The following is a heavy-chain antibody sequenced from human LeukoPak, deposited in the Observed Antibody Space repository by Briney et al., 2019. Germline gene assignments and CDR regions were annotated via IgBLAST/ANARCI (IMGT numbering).Heavy chain of an antibody. D-gene: IGHD1-1*01. J-gene: IGHJ4*02. V-gene: IGHV6-1*01. CDR1: GDNVSSNIAA. CDR3: ARDVNWRIDY. CDR2: TYYRSRWYY. Sequence: QTLSLTCAISGDNVSSNIAAWNWIRQSPSRGLEWLGRTYYRSRWYYDYALSVRSRITINPDTSKNQFSLQLNSVTPEDTAVYYCARDVNWRIDYWGQGTLVTVSS.